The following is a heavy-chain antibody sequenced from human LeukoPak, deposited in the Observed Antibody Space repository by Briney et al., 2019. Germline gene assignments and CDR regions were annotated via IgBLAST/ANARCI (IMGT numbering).Heavy chain of an antibody. D-gene: IGHD3-10*01. CDR3: ARDFLWGSGSR. V-gene: IGHV3-74*01. CDR1: GFTFSSYW. Sequence: PGGSLRLSCAASGFTFSSYWMHWVRQAPGKGLVRASRISTDGSSTSYADFVKGRFTISRDNAKNTLFLQMNSLRAEDTAVYYCARDFLWGSGSRWGQGTLVTVSS. J-gene: IGHJ4*02. CDR2: ISTDGSST.